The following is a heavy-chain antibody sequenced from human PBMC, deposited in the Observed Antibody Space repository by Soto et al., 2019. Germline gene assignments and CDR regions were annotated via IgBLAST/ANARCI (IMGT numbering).Heavy chain of an antibody. Sequence: EVQLVESGGGLVQPGRSLRLSCAASGFTFDDYAMHWVRQAPGKGLEWVSGISWNSGSIGYADSVKGRFTISRDNAKNSLYLQMNSLRAEDTALYYCAKDSATPEEYYYYYYMDVWGKGTTVTVSS. CDR2: ISWNSGSI. D-gene: IGHD2-15*01. CDR3: AKDSATPEEYYYYYYMDV. CDR1: GFTFDDYA. J-gene: IGHJ6*03. V-gene: IGHV3-9*01.